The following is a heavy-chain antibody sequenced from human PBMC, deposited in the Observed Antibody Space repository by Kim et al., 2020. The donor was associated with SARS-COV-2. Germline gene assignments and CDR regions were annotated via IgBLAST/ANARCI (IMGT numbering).Heavy chain of an antibody. CDR2: IDHSGST. Sequence: SETLSLTCAVYGGSLSDYHWGWIRQPPGKGLEWIGEIDHSGSTQDNPSLKSPVTISIDTSKNQFSLKLSSVTAADTAVYYCAREVSRWYSYGTYYWNFDLWGRSTLVTVSS. V-gene: IGHV4-34*01. J-gene: IGHJ2*01. D-gene: IGHD5-18*01. CDR1: GGSLSDYH. CDR3: AREVSRWYSYGTYYWNFDL.